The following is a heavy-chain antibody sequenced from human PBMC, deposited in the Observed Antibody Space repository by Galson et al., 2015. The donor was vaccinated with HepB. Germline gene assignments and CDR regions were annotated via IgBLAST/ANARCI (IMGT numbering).Heavy chain of an antibody. CDR1: GFTFNNYV. D-gene: IGHD2-15*01. Sequence: SLRLSCAASGFTFNNYVMSWVRQAPGKGLEWVSVISVGGDNIYYADSVKGRFTISRDNSKNTLYLQMNSLRAEDTAVYYCAKYRTVAVVRYFDPWGQGTLVTVSS. J-gene: IGHJ5*02. CDR2: ISVGGDNI. V-gene: IGHV3-23*01. CDR3: AKYRTVAVVRYFDP.